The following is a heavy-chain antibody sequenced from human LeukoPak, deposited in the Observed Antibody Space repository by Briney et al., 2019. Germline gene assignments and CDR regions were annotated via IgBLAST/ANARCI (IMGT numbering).Heavy chain of an antibody. D-gene: IGHD2-2*01. CDR3: AKSSHHCSSTSCPVDY. V-gene: IGHV3-23*01. CDR1: GFTFSSYA. Sequence: PGGSLRLSCAASGFTFSSYAMSWVRQAPGKGLEWVSAIRGSGGSTYYADSVKGRFTISRDNSKNTLYLQMNSLRAEDTAVYYCAKSSHHCSSTSCPVDYWGQGTLVTVSS. CDR2: IRGSGGST. J-gene: IGHJ4*02.